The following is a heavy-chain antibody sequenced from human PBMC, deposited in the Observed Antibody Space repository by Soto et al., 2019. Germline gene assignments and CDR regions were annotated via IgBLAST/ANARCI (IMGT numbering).Heavy chain of an antibody. CDR3: ASLPQEGDFSGGSCYVSAFDI. J-gene: IGHJ3*02. CDR1: GGSISSGGYY. Sequence: QVQLQESGPGLVKPSQTLSLTCTVSGGSISSGGYYWSWLRQHPGKGLEWIGYIYYSGSTYYNPSLKSRVNISVDTSKDQCSLKLSSVTAADTAVYYCASLPQEGDFSGGSCYVSAFDIWGQGTMVTVSS. D-gene: IGHD2-15*01. CDR2: IYYSGST. V-gene: IGHV4-31*03.